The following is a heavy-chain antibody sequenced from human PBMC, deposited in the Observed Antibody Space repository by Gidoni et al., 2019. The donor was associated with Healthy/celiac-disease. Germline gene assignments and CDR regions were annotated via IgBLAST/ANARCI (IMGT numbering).Heavy chain of an antibody. V-gene: IGHV1-18*04. Sequence: QVQLVQSGAEVKKPGASVKVSCKASGYTFTSYGISWVRQAPGQGLEWMGWISAYNGNTNYAQKLQGRVTMTTDTSTSTAYMELRSLRSDDTAVYYCARFLRGYSYEDYWYFDLWGRGTLVTVSS. CDR2: ISAYNGNT. J-gene: IGHJ2*01. D-gene: IGHD5-18*01. CDR1: GYTFTSYG. CDR3: ARFLRGYSYEDYWYFDL.